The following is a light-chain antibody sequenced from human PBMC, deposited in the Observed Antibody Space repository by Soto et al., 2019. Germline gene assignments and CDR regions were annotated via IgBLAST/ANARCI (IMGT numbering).Light chain of an antibody. J-gene: IGKJ1*01. CDR3: QQGYSXPWT. Sequence: DIQMTQSPSSLSASVGDRVTITCRASQSISSYLHWYQQKPGKAPKLLIYAASNLQSGVPSRFSASGSGTDFTLTLXXXXXXDFATYYCQQGYSXPWTFGQ. CDR1: QSISSY. V-gene: IGKV1-39*01. CDR2: AAS.